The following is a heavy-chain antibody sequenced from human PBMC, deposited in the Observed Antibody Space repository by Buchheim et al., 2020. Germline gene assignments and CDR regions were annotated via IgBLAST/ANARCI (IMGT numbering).Heavy chain of an antibody. J-gene: IGHJ4*02. Sequence: EMQLVESGGGLIQPGGSLRLSCAASGFTFSNHWMHWVRQAPGKGLVWVSRINGDGSETTYADFVKGRFTTSRDNAKDTPYFQMNSLRAEDTAVYYCVRDPPSWELTLDYWGQGSL. CDR1: GFTFSNHW. CDR3: VRDPPSWELTLDY. CDR2: INGDGSET. D-gene: IGHD1-26*01. V-gene: IGHV3-74*03.